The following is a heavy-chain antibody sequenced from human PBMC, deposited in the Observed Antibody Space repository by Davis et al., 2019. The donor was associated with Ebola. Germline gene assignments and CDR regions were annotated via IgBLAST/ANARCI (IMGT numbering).Heavy chain of an antibody. CDR1: GYTFTSYD. CDR3: ASQMDFTVTNYYGMDV. J-gene: IGHJ6*02. Sequence: AASVKVSCKASGYTFTSYDINWVRQATGQGLEWMGGTIPIFGTANYAQKFQGRVTITADESTSTAYMELSSLRSEDTAVYYCASQMDFTVTNYYGMDVWGQGTTVTVSS. CDR2: TIPIFGTA. D-gene: IGHD4-17*01. V-gene: IGHV1-69*13.